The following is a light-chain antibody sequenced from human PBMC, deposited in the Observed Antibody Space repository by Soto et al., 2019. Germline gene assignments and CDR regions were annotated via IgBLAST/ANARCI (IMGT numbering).Light chain of an antibody. CDR2: RAS. Sequence: EIVLTQSPATLSVSAGGAVTLSCRASQSIRTNVAWYQQIPGQAPRLLVYRASTRATGVPARFSGSGSGIEFTLTISSLQSEDSAFYYGQQYFNWPLTWTFGPGTKVDIK. J-gene: IGKJ3*01. V-gene: IGKV3-15*01. CDR1: QSIRTN. CDR3: QQYFNWPLTWT.